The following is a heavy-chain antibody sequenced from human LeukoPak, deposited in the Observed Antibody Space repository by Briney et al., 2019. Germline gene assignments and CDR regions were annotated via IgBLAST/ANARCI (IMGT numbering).Heavy chain of an antibody. D-gene: IGHD3-10*01. CDR3: ARGRVESLWFGELWESTAYYFDY. CDR1: GGSISSYY. J-gene: IGHJ4*02. CDR2: IYYSGST. V-gene: IGHV4-59*08. Sequence: SETLSLTCTVSGGSISSYYWSWIRQPPGKGPEWIGYIYYSGSTNYNPSLKSRVTISVDTSKNQFSLKLSSVTAADTAVYYCARGRVESLWFGELWESTAYYFDYWGQGTLVTVSS.